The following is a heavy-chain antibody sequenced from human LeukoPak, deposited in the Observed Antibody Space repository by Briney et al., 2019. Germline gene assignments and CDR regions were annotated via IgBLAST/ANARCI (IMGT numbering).Heavy chain of an antibody. V-gene: IGHV1-69*05. CDR1: GGTFSSYA. D-gene: IGHD6-6*01. CDR2: IIPIFGTA. Sequence: SVKVSCKTSGGTFSSYAISWVRQAPGQGLEWMGRIIPIFGTANYAQKFQGRVTITTDESTSTAYMELSSLRSEDTAVYYCARFGALFGSSSKYYYMDVWGKGTTVTVSS. J-gene: IGHJ6*03. CDR3: ARFGALFGSSSKYYYMDV.